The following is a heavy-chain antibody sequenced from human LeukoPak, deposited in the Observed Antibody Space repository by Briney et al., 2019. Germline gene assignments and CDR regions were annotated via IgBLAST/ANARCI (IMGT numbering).Heavy chain of an antibody. D-gene: IGHD3-10*01. Sequence: GRSLRLSCAASGFTFRSYGMHWVRQAPGKGLEWVAVISHDGSNKYYADSVKGRFTISGDNSKNTLYLQMNSLRAEDTAVYYCAKDIKDYYYGMDVWGQGTTVTVSS. CDR3: AKDIKDYYYGMDV. V-gene: IGHV3-30*18. CDR2: ISHDGSNK. CDR1: GFTFRSYG. J-gene: IGHJ6*02.